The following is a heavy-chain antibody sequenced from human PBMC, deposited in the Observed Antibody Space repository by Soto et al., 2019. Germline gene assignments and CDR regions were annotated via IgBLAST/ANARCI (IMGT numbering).Heavy chain of an antibody. D-gene: IGHD2-15*01. CDR1: ESTFSSYV. J-gene: IGHJ3*01. Sequence: VDLLQSGGGLAQPGGSLRLSCVDSESTFSSYVMHWVRQTPGRGLEWVSVISAGGANTNYAESVKGRFIISRDNSKNTLYLQMNSLRAEDTAVYYCAKERYCSAISCYGGCDVWGQGTVVTVSS. CDR3: AKERYCSAISCYGGCDV. V-gene: IGHV3-23*01. CDR2: ISAGGANT.